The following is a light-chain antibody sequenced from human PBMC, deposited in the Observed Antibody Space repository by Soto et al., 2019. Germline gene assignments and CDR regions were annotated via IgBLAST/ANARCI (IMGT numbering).Light chain of an antibody. Sequence: EIVMTQSPATLSVSPGERATLSCRASQSVSSNLAWYRQKPGQAPRVLIYGASTRATGIPARFSGSGSGTEVTLPCSSLLSEYFAFYSLQPYNNWGRFGVATKVEIK. J-gene: IGKJ1*01. CDR3: QPYNNWGR. V-gene: IGKV3-15*01. CDR2: GAS. CDR1: QSVSSN.